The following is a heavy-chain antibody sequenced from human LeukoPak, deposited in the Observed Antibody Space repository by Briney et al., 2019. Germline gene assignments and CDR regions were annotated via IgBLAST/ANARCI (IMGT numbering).Heavy chain of an antibody. V-gene: IGHV1-18*01. CDR3: ASRSGSTPYYFDY. J-gene: IGHJ4*02. CDR1: GYTFTSQG. CDR2: INTYNGKP. Sequence: ASVKVSCKASGYTFTSQGISWGRQAPAQGLEWMGWINTYNGKPNYAQKLQGRVTMTTDTSTSTAYMELRSLRSDDTAVYYCASRSGSTPYYFDYWGQGTLVTVSS. D-gene: IGHD3-3*01.